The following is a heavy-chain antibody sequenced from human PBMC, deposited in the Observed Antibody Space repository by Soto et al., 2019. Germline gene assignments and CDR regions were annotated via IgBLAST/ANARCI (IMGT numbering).Heavy chain of an antibody. V-gene: IGHV3-48*02. CDR3: ARRYYDSSGYLLDY. CDR2: ISSSSSTI. CDR1: GFTFSSYS. D-gene: IGHD3-22*01. J-gene: IGHJ4*02. Sequence: GGSLRLSCAASGFTFSSYSMNWVRQAPGKGLEWVSYISSSSSTIYYADSVKGRFTISRDNAKNSLYLQMNSLRDEDTAVYYCARRYYDSSGYLLDYWGQGTLVTVSS.